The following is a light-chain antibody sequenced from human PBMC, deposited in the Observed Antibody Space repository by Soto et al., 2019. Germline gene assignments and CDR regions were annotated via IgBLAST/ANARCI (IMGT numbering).Light chain of an antibody. J-gene: IGKJ4*01. Sequence: IQRTRSXXSXXXXVXXXVXXTCXASQSISSWLAWYQQKPGKAPKLLIYDASSLESGVPSRFSGSGSGTEFTLTISSLQPDDFATYYCQQYNSYPLTFGGGTKVDI. V-gene: IGKV1-5*01. CDR3: QQYNSYPLT. CDR2: DAS. CDR1: QSISSW.